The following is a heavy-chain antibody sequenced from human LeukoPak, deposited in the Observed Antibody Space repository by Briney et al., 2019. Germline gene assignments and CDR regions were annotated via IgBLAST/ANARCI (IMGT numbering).Heavy chain of an antibody. V-gene: IGHV1-18*01. CDR1: GYTFTSYD. D-gene: IGHD2-21*01. Sequence: ASVKVSCKASGYTFTSYDISWVRQAPGQGLEWMGWISAYNGNTNYAQKFQGRVTITADESTSTAYMELSSLRSEDTAVYYCARAFDVVAALPFDYWGQGTLVTVSS. CDR2: ISAYNGNT. J-gene: IGHJ4*02. CDR3: ARAFDVVAALPFDY.